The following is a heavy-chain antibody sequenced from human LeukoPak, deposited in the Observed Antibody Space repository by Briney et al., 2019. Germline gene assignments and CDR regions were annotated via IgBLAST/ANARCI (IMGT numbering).Heavy chain of an antibody. CDR1: GFTFGDYA. D-gene: IGHD3-3*01. Sequence: PGGSLRLSCTASGFTFGDYAMSWVRQAPGKGREWVGFIRSKAYGGTTEYAASVKGRFTISRDDSKSIAYLQMNSLKTEDTAVYYCTRISRAGLLYHKYYFGYWGQGTLVTVSS. J-gene: IGHJ4*02. CDR3: TRISRAGLLYHKYYFGY. V-gene: IGHV3-49*04. CDR2: IRSKAYGGTT.